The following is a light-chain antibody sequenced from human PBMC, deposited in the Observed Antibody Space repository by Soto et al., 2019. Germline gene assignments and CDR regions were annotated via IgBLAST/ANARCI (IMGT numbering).Light chain of an antibody. CDR2: GAS. Sequence: EIVLTQSPGTLSLSPGERATLSCRASQSVSSSYLAWYQQKPGQAPRLLIYGASSRATGIPDRFGGSGSGTDFTLTISRLEPEDFAVYYCQQYGSSPFTFGQGTRLAIK. V-gene: IGKV3-20*01. CDR1: QSVSSSY. CDR3: QQYGSSPFT. J-gene: IGKJ5*01.